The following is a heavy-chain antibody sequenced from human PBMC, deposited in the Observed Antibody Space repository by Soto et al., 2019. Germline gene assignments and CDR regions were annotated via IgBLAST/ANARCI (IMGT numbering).Heavy chain of an antibody. CDR2: INPFDGSR. Sequence: ASLKVSCKASGYIFTSYYIHWVRQAPGQGLEWMGWINPFDGSRMFAQSFQGRVTMTRDTSTSTVYMEVSSLRSEDTAVYYCSRGVPGKTSPFDPGGKEILFT. CDR3: SRGVPGKTSPFDP. V-gene: IGHV1-46*03. J-gene: IGHJ4*02. D-gene: IGHD3-10*01. CDR1: GYIFTSYY.